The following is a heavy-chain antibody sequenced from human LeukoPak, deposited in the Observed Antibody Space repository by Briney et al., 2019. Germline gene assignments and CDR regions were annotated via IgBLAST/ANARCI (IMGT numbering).Heavy chain of an antibody. D-gene: IGHD3-22*01. Sequence: GESLKISCQGFEYTFSSYWIGWVRQMPGKGLEWMGSIYAGDSDTRYSPSFQGQVTISADKSISTAYLQWSSLKASDTAMYYCARAGKYYYDSSGYPDYWGQGTLVTVSS. CDR3: ARAGKYYYDSSGYPDY. CDR1: EYTFSSYW. J-gene: IGHJ4*02. V-gene: IGHV5-51*01. CDR2: IYAGDSDT.